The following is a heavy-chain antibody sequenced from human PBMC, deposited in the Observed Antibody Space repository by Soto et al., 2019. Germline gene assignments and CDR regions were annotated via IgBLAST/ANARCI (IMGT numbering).Heavy chain of an antibody. CDR2: IYHSGTT. J-gene: IGHJ3*01. D-gene: IGHD5-12*01. V-gene: IGHV4-4*02. CDR3: ATDSRYCTYSGCSIMRDAFAV. Sequence: QVLLQDSGPGLVKPSGTLSPTCTVSHFSVTNNKYWIWVLQCPRKPLEGIGEIYHSGTTYYNPSLSTRVSMSMAKSKNQISLILTSVTAADTAVYYSATDSRYCTYSGCSIMRDAFAVWGQGTLVTVSS. CDR1: HFSVTNNKY.